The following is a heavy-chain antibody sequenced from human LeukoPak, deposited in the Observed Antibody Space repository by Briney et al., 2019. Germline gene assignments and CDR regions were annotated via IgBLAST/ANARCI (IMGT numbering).Heavy chain of an antibody. Sequence: PGGSLRLSCAASGFTFSSYGMHWVRQAPGKGLEWVAVISYDGSNKYYADSVKGRFTISRDNSKNTLYLQMNSLRAEDTAVYYCAKDRHGEFWNYYYMDVWGKGTTVTVSS. CDR1: GFTFSSYG. CDR3: AKDRHGEFWNYYYMDV. D-gene: IGHD1-1*01. J-gene: IGHJ6*03. CDR2: ISYDGSNK. V-gene: IGHV3-30*18.